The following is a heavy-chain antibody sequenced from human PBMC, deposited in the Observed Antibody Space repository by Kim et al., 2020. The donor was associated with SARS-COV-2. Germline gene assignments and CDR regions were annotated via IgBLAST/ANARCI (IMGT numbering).Heavy chain of an antibody. Sequence: KFQGRVTITADESTSTAYMELSSLRSEDTAVYYCASGGEYQLLSTGGFDYWGQGTLVTVSS. V-gene: IGHV1-69*01. CDR3: ASGGEYQLLSTGGFDY. J-gene: IGHJ4*02. D-gene: IGHD2-2*01.